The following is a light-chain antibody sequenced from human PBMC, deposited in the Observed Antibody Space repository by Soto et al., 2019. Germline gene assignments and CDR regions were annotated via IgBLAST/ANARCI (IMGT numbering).Light chain of an antibody. CDR2: WAS. V-gene: IGKV4-1*01. Sequence: DIVMTQSPDSLAVSLGERATINCKSSQSVLYSSNNKNYLAWYQQKPGQPPKLLIYWASTRESGVPDRFSGSGSGTDFTLTTSSLQAEDVAVYYCQQYYNTPSYTFGQGTKLEIK. CDR1: QSVLYSSNNKNY. CDR3: QQYYNTPSYT. J-gene: IGKJ2*01.